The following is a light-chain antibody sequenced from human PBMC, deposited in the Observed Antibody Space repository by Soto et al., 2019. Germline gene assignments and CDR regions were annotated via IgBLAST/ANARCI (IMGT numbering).Light chain of an antibody. J-gene: IGLJ1*01. Sequence: QSALTQPPSASGSPGQSVTISCTGTSSDVGGYNYVSWYQQHPGEAPKLMIYEVSKRPSGVPDRFSGSKSGNTASLTVSGLQAEDEADYYCSSYAGSNNFGYVFGTGTKLTVL. CDR2: EVS. CDR3: SSYAGSNNFGYV. CDR1: SSDVGGYNY. V-gene: IGLV2-8*01.